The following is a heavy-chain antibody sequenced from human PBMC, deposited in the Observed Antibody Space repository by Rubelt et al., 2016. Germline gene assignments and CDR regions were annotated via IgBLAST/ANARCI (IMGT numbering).Heavy chain of an antibody. D-gene: IGHD3-10*01. V-gene: IGHV4-39*01. J-gene: IGHJ5*02. Sequence: QVQLHESGPGLVKPSETLSLTCTVSGGSISSSSYYWAWVRQSPGKGLEWIGSINYSGSTYYNPSLKSRVTMSADTSKNQFSLTLSLVTAADTAIYYGAGPFYYGSAAYSLNWFDPWGQGTLVIVSS. CDR3: AGPFYYGSAAYSLNWFDP. CDR2: INYSGST. CDR1: GGSISSSSYY.